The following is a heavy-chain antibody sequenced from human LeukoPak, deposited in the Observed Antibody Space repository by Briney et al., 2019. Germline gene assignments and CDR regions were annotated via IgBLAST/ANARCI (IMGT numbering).Heavy chain of an antibody. Sequence: SPSETLSHTCTVSGGSISSYYWGWVRQPPGKGLEWIGYIYYSGSTNYNPSLKSRVTISVDTSKNQFSLKLSPVTAADTALYYCASGHKLLLNDIGVWGQGTMVTVSS. CDR2: IYYSGST. CDR1: GGSISSYY. CDR3: ASGHKLLLNDIGV. D-gene: IGHD2-15*01. V-gene: IGHV4-59*01. J-gene: IGHJ3*01.